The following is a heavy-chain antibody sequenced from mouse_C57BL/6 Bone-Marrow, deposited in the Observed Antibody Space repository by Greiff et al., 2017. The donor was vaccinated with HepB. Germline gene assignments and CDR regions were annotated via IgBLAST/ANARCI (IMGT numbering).Heavy chain of an antibody. CDR1: GFTFSDFY. V-gene: IGHV7-1*01. D-gene: IGHD1-1*01. CDR2: SRNKANDYTT. CDR3: ARADYYYGEGYAMDY. J-gene: IGHJ4*01. Sequence: EVQVVESGGGLVQSGRSLRLSCATSGFTFSDFYMEWVRQAPGKGLEWIAASRNKANDYTTEYSASVKGRFIVSRDTSQSIIYLQMNALIAEDTAIYYCARADYYYGEGYAMDYWGQGTSVTVSS.